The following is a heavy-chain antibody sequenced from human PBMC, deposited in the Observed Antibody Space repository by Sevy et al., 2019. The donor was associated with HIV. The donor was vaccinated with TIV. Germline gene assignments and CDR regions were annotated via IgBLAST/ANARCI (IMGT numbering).Heavy chain of an antibody. CDR1: GFTFSSYA. J-gene: IGHJ4*02. D-gene: IGHD3-10*01. V-gene: IGHV3-30-3*01. Sequence: GGSLRLSCAASGFTFSSYAMHWVRQAPGKGLEWVAVISYDGSNKYYADSVKGRLTISRDNSKNTLYLQMNSLRAEDTAVYYCARGPDYYGSGSYYQEGWGGFDYWGQGTLVTVSS. CDR3: ARGPDYYGSGSYYQEGWGGFDY. CDR2: ISYDGSNK.